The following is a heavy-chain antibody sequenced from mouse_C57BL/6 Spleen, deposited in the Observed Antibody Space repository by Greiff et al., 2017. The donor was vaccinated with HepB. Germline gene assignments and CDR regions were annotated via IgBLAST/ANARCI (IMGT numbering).Heavy chain of an antibody. J-gene: IGHJ4*01. CDR3: ARKGLRRESAMDY. Sequence: QVQLKQPGAELVMPGASVKLSCKASGYTFTSYWMHWVKQRPGQGLEWIGEIDPSDSYTNYNQKFKGKSTLTVDKSSSTAYMQLSSLTSEDSAVYYCARKGLRRESAMDYWGQGTSVTVSS. CDR2: IDPSDSYT. D-gene: IGHD2-4*01. CDR1: GYTFTSYW. V-gene: IGHV1-69*01.